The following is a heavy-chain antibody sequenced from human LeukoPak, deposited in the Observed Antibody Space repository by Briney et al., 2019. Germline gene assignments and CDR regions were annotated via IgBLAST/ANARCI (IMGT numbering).Heavy chain of an antibody. CDR3: ARLFYQYAMDV. V-gene: IGHV3-48*03. CDR1: GFTFSSYE. J-gene: IGHJ6*02. Sequence: GGSLRLSCAASGFTFSSYEMNWVRQAPGKGLEWVSYISSSDSTIYYADSVMGRFTISRDNAKNSLYLQINSLRAEDTAVYYCARLFYQYAMDVWGQGTTVTVSS. CDR2: ISSSDSTI.